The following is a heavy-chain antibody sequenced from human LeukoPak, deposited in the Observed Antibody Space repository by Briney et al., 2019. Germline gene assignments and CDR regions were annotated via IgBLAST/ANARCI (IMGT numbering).Heavy chain of an antibody. CDR1: GFTFSNDW. J-gene: IGHJ4*02. CDR2: IKRDGSGK. V-gene: IGHV3-7*01. CDR3: AALDTATLRAKYY. D-gene: IGHD5-18*01. Sequence: GGSLRLTCAVSGFTFSNDWMSWVRQAPGKGLEWVAMIKRDGSGKYYVDSVKGRFTTSRDNAKNSLYLQMNSLRAEDTAVYFCAALDTATLRAKYYWGQGTLVTVSS.